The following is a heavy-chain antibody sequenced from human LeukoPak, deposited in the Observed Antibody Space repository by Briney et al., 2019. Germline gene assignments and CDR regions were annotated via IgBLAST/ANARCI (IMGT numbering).Heavy chain of an antibody. V-gene: IGHV3-7*01. CDR1: GFTFSGYW. D-gene: IGHD5-24*01. CDR2: IKEDGSET. Sequence: GGSLRLSCAASGFTFSGYWMTWVRQAPGKGLEWLANIKEDGSETYYVESVKGRFTISRDNAKNSLYLQMNSLRAEDTAVYYCARGWAVYFWGQGTLVTVSS. CDR3: ARGWAVYF. J-gene: IGHJ4*02.